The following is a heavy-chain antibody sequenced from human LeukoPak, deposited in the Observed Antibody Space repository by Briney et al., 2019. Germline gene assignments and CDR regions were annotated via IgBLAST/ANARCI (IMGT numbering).Heavy chain of an antibody. CDR2: ISGSGGST. J-gene: IGHJ4*02. V-gene: IGHV3-23*01. Sequence: PGGSLRLSCAASGFTFSSYAMSWVRQAPGKGLEWVSAISGSGGSTYYADSVKGRFTISRDNSKNTLYLQMNSLRAEDTAVYYCAKAQRYGDYVYPFDYWGQGTLVTVSS. CDR1: GFTFSSYA. D-gene: IGHD4-17*01. CDR3: AKAQRYGDYVYPFDY.